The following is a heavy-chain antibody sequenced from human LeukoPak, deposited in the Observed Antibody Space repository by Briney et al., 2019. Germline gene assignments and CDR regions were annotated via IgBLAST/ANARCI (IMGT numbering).Heavy chain of an antibody. V-gene: IGHV3-23*01. CDR2: LSEGGTTS. J-gene: IGHJ4*02. D-gene: IGHD5-18*01. CDR1: GFTFSSYV. Sequence: PGRSLRLSCTGSGFTFSSYVMNWVRQAPGKGLEWVSTLSEGGTTSYYADSVKGRFTVYRDNSQNTLYLEMNSLRGDDTALYFCAFSPLGYHYGSAYWGQGTLVIVSA. CDR3: AFSPLGYHYGSAY.